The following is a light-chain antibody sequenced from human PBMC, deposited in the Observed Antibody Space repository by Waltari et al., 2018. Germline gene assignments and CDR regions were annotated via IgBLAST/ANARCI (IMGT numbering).Light chain of an antibody. CDR2: EGS. V-gene: IGLV2-23*01. J-gene: IGLJ3*02. Sequence: QSALTQPASVSGSPGQSITISCTGTSSDVGSYNLVSWSQQPPGKSPKLMIYEGSKRPVGVSYRFSGSKSGNTSSLTISGLQAEDEADYYCCSYAGSSTNWVFGGGTKLTVL. CDR1: SSDVGSYNL. CDR3: CSYAGSSTNWV.